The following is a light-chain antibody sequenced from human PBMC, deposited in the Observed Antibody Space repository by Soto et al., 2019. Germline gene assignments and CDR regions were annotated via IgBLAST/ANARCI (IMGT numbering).Light chain of an antibody. V-gene: IGLV4-69*01. CDR3: QTWGTGIRV. Sequence: QPVLTQSPSASASLGASVKLTCTLSRGHSNYAIAWHQQQPEKGPRYLMKLNSDGSHNKGDGIPDRFSGSSSGAERYLTISSLQSEDEADYYCQTWGTGIRVFGGGTKLTVL. J-gene: IGLJ3*02. CDR1: RGHSNYA. CDR2: LNSDGSH.